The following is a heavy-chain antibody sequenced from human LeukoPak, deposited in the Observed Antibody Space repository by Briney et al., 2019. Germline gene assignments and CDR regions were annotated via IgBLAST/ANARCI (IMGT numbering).Heavy chain of an antibody. D-gene: IGHD6-19*01. CDR2: SYYSGST. V-gene: IGHV4-31*03. CDR3: ARDRQSSGWYVDY. Sequence: PSETLSLTCTVSGGSISSGGHYWSWIRQHPGKGLEWIGYSYYSGSTSYNPSLKSRVTISVDTSKNQFSLKLSSMTAADTAVYYCARDRQSSGWYVDYWGQGTLVTVSS. CDR1: GGSISSGGHY. J-gene: IGHJ4*02.